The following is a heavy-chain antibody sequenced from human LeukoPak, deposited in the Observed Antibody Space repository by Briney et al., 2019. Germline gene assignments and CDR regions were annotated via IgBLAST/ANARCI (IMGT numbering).Heavy chain of an antibody. CDR2: VSQSGSTI. D-gene: IGHD3-10*01. Sequence: GGSLRLSCTASGFTFSDYYMSWIRQAPGKGLEWVSYVSQSGSTIYYADSVKGRFTISRDKGKNSLYLQMNSLRAEDTGMYYCAREGHTYGSDYWGQGTLVTVSS. CDR1: GFTFSDYY. CDR3: AREGHTYGSDY. V-gene: IGHV3-11*01. J-gene: IGHJ4*02.